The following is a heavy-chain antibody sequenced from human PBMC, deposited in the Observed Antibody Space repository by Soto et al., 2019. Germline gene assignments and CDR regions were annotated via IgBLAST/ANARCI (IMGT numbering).Heavy chain of an antibody. V-gene: IGHV3-23*01. D-gene: IGHD2-2*01. J-gene: IGHJ6*03. CDR2: ISGSGGST. Sequence: EVQLLESGGGLVQPGGSLRLSCAVSGFTFSSYAMNWVRQAPGKGLEWVSAISGSGGSTYYADSVKGRFTISRDNSKNTLYLQMNSLRAEDTAVYYCAKEVYCSSTSCYYYMDVWGKGTTVTVSS. CDR1: GFTFSSYA. CDR3: AKEVYCSSTSCYYYMDV.